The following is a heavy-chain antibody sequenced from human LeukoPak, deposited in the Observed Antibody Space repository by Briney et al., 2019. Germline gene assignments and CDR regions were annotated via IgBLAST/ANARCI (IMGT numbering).Heavy chain of an antibody. CDR2: ISYDGNNK. J-gene: IGHJ4*02. D-gene: IGHD6-13*01. V-gene: IGHV3-30-3*01. Sequence: GGSLRLSCAASGFTFSNYAMHWVRQAPGKGLEWVAVISYDGNNKYYADSVKGRFTISRDNSKNTLYLQMNSLRAEDTAVYYCARDLIATAGTGPSTFDYWGQGTLVTVSS. CDR1: GFTFSNYA. CDR3: ARDLIATAGTGPSTFDY.